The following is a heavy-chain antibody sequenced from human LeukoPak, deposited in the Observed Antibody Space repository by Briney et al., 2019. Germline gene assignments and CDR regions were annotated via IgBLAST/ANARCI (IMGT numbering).Heavy chain of an antibody. D-gene: IGHD3-10*01. V-gene: IGHV3-23*01. CDR3: ARDFYYHDSGSYQD. J-gene: IGHJ4*02. CDR2: ISGGGRDT. Sequence: GGSLRLSCAGSGFTFSSYAMSWVRQAPGKGLEGVAVISGGGRDTYYADSVKGRFTISRDNSKSTLYLQMNSLRAEDTATYYCARDFYYHDSGSYQDWGQGTLVTVSS. CDR1: GFTFSSYA.